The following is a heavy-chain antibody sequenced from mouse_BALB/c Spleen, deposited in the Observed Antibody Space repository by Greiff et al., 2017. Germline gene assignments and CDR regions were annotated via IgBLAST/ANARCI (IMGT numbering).Heavy chain of an antibody. CDR2: ISYSGST. CDR3: ARGGNYYGSSFYFDY. Sequence: EVHLVESGPGLVKPSQSLSLTCTVTGYSITSDYAWNWIRQFPGNQLEWMGYISYSGSTSYNPSLKSRISITRDTSKNQFFLQLNSVTTEDTATYYCARGGNYYGSSFYFDYWGQGTTLTVSS. CDR1: GYSITSDYA. V-gene: IGHV3-2*02. J-gene: IGHJ2*01. D-gene: IGHD1-1*01.